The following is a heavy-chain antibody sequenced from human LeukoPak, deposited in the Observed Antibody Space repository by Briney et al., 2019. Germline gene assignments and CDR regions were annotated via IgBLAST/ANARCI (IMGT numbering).Heavy chain of an antibody. V-gene: IGHV4-59*08. CDR1: GGSISYYC. CDR3: VRHAATRHNYGMDV. Sequence: PSETLSLTCTVSGGSISYYCWSWIRQPPGKGLEWIGHIYHSGSTNYNPSFKSRVTISVDTSKNHFSLYLSSVTAADTAVYNCVRHAATRHNYGMDVWGQGTTVTVSS. D-gene: IGHD6-13*01. CDR2: IYHSGST. J-gene: IGHJ6*02.